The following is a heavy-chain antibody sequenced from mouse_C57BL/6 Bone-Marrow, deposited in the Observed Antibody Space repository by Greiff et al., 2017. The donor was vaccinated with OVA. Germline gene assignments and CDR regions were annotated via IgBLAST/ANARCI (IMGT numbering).Heavy chain of an antibody. D-gene: IGHD2-2*01. V-gene: IGHV1-7*01. CDR1: GYTFTSYW. CDR2: INPSSGYT. J-gene: IGHJ4*01. CDR3: AREHGYPYAMYY. Sequence: VQLQQSGADLAKPGASVKLSCKASGYTFTSYWMNWVKQRPGQGLEWIGYINPSSGYTKYNQKFKDKATLTADKYSSTAYMQLSSLTYEDSAVYYCAREHGYPYAMYYWGQGTSVTVSS.